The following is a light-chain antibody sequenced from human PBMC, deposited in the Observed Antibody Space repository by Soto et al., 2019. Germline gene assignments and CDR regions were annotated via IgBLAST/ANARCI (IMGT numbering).Light chain of an antibody. Sequence: EIVLKQSPGTLYLSPGERANLSCRASQSVSRSYLAWYQQKPGQAPRLLIYGASTRATGIPDRFSGSGSGTDFTLTISRLEPEDSAVYYCQQYGSSPYTFGQGTKLEIK. CDR3: QQYGSSPYT. J-gene: IGKJ2*01. V-gene: IGKV3-20*01. CDR1: QSVSRSY. CDR2: GAS.